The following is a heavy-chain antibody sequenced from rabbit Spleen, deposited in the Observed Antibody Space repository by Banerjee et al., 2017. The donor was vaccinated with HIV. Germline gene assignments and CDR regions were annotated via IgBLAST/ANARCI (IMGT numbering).Heavy chain of an antibody. CDR1: GFSFSNSYW. D-gene: IGHD8-1*01. CDR3: ARFPNGIHYTNLDL. CDR2: IYAGSSGSP. J-gene: IGHJ4*01. V-gene: IGHV1S45*01. Sequence: QEQLEESGGDLVKPEGSLTLTCTASGFSFSNSYWISWVRRAPGKGLEWIACIYAGSSGSPNYASWAKGRFTISKTSSTTVTLQMTSLTAADTATYFCARFPNGIHYTNLDLWGPGTLVTVS.